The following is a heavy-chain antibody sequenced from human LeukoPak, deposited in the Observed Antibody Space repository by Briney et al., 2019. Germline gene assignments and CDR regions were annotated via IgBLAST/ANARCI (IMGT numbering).Heavy chain of an antibody. D-gene: IGHD5-12*01. Sequence: GESLKISCKGSGYSFTSYWISWVRQMPGKGLEWMGRIDPSDSYTNYSPSFQGHVTISADKSISTAYLQWSSLKASDTAMYYCASHGGYEPYYGMDVWGKGTTVTVSS. CDR1: GYSFTSYW. CDR3: ASHGGYEPYYGMDV. J-gene: IGHJ6*04. CDR2: IDPSDSYT. V-gene: IGHV5-10-1*01.